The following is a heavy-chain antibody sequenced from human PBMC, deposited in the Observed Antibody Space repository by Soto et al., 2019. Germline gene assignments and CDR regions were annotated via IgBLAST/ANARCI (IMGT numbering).Heavy chain of an antibody. CDR2: ISGSGGST. D-gene: IGHD2-2*01. Sequence: GGSLRLSCAASGFTFSSYAMSWVRQAPGKGLEWVSAISGSGGSTYYADSVKGRFTISRDNSKNTLYLQMNSLRAEDTAVYYCAKDKGYCSSTSCYVEYFQHWGQGTLVTVSS. V-gene: IGHV3-23*01. J-gene: IGHJ1*01. CDR1: GFTFSSYA. CDR3: AKDKGYCSSTSCYVEYFQH.